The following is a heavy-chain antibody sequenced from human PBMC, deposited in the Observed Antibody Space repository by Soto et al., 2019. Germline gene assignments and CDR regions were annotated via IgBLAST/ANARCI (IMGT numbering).Heavy chain of an antibody. V-gene: IGHV1-69*13. CDR3: ARSVGYYYDSSGYYKLDY. CDR2: IIPIFGTA. D-gene: IGHD3-22*01. J-gene: IGHJ4*02. Sequence: VKVSCKASGGTFSSYAISWVLQAPGQGLEWMGGIIPIFGTANYAQKFQGRVTITADESTSTAYMELSSLRSEDTAVYYCARSVGYYYDSSGYYKLDYWGQGTLVTVSP. CDR1: GGTFSSYA.